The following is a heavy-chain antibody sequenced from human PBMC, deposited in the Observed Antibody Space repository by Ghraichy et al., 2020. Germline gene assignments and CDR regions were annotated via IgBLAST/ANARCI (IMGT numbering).Heavy chain of an antibody. CDR3: ARIREYNWNSPDAFDI. CDR1: GFSLSNARMG. D-gene: IGHD1-7*01. CDR2: IFSNDEK. Sequence: SGPTLVKPTETLTLTCTVSGFSLSNARMGVSWIRQPPGKALEWLAHIFSNDEKSYSTSLKSRLTISKDTSKSQVVLTMTNMDPVDTATYYCARIREYNWNSPDAFDIWGQGTMVTVSS. V-gene: IGHV2-26*01. J-gene: IGHJ3*02.